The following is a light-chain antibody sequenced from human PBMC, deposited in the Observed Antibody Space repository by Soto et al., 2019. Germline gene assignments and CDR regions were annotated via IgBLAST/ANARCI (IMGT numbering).Light chain of an antibody. Sequence: DIQMTQSPSTLSASVGDRVTITCRASQTFSGWLAWYQQRPGKAPKLLIYKASTLESGAPSRFSGSGSGTEFTPTISHLQPDEFATYYCQQYESFPLTFGGGTKVQIK. CDR2: KAS. CDR3: QQYESFPLT. V-gene: IGKV1-5*03. CDR1: QTFSGW. J-gene: IGKJ4*01.